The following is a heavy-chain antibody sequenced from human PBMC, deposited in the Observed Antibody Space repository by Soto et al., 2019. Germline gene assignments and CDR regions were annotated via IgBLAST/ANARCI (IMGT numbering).Heavy chain of an antibody. V-gene: IGHV3-66*01. CDR3: AGYSHESE. D-gene: IGHD1-26*01. CDR2: IYSAGST. Sequence: LVESGGGVVQPGGSLRLSCAASGCTVSNNYMSWVRQAPGKGLEWVSVIYSAGSTYYAYSVRGRFTISRDNSKNTRYLQMSSLRAEDTAMYYWAGYSHESEWGQGTLVTVSS. CDR1: GCTVSNNY. J-gene: IGHJ4*02.